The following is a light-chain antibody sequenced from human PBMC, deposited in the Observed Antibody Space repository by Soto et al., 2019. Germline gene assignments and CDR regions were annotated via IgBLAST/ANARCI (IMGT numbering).Light chain of an antibody. Sequence: QSALTQPASVSGSPGQSITISCTGTSSDVGRYSLVSWYQQHPGKAPKLMIFEDMEGPAGFSNRFSGSKSGNTASLTISGLETDDEDDYYCCSYAGGTSVVFGGGTKLTVL. CDR1: SSDVGRYSL. V-gene: IGLV2-23*01. CDR3: CSYAGGTSVV. J-gene: IGLJ2*01. CDR2: EDM.